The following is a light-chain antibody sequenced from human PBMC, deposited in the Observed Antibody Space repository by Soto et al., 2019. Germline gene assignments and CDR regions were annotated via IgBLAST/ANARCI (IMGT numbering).Light chain of an antibody. Sequence: DFQVTQSPSSLSASVGDRVTITCRASPSITNYLNWYQQKPGKAPKLLIYAASYLQSGVPSRFSGSGHGTDFTFIISSLQPEDLATYYCQQSYSTPHTFGQGTRVDI. CDR2: AAS. J-gene: IGKJ2*01. CDR3: QQSYSTPHT. V-gene: IGKV1-39*01. CDR1: PSITNY.